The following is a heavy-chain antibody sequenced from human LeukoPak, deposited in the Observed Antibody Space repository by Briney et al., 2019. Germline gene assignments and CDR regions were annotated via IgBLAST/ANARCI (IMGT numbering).Heavy chain of an antibody. Sequence: GESLKISCKGSGYIFTNYWIGWLRQMPGKGLEWMGIIYPGDSDPRYSPSFQGQVNISADKSVTTAYLQWSSLKASDTAMYYCARIASQYFYYMDVWGKGTTVTVSS. CDR3: ARIASQYFYYMDV. D-gene: IGHD2-21*01. V-gene: IGHV5-51*01. J-gene: IGHJ6*03. CDR1: GYIFTNYW. CDR2: IYPGDSDP.